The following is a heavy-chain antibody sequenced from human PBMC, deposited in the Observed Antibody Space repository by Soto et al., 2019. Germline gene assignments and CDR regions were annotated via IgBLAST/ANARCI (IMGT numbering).Heavy chain of an antibody. V-gene: IGHV3-64D*08. CDR1: GFTFSSYA. D-gene: IGHD3-3*01. CDR2: ISSNGGST. J-gene: IGHJ6*02. Sequence: GGSLRLSCSASGFTFSSYAMHWVRQAPGKGLEYVSAISSNGGSTYYADSVKGRFTISRDNSKNTLYLQMSSLRAEDTAVYYCVTITLMEWLSAGGGFPDYYGMDVWGQGTTVTVSS. CDR3: VTITLMEWLSAGGGFPDYYGMDV.